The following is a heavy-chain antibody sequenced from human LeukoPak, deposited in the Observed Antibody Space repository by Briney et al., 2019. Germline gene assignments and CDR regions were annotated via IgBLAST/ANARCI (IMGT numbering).Heavy chain of an antibody. CDR2: ISSSGTYI. CDR3: ARAGDPEY. D-gene: IGHD3-10*01. V-gene: IGHV3-21*01. CDR1: GFSFSSYI. J-gene: IGHJ4*02. Sequence: PGGSLRLSCAASGFSFSSYIMNWVRQAPGKGLEWVSSISSSGTYIDYADSVKGRITISRDNAKNSLFLQMHSLRAVDTAVYYCARAGDPEYWGQGTLVTVSS.